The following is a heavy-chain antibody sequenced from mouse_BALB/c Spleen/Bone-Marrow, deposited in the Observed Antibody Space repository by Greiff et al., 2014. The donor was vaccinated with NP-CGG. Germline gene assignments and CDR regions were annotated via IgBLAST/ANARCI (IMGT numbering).Heavy chain of an antibody. V-gene: IGHV1-55*01. CDR3: ARFSQLGLLAY. CDR2: IYPGSGST. D-gene: IGHD3-1*01. CDR1: GYNFTSYW. Sequence: VQLVESGAELVKPGTSVKLSRKASGYNFTSYWINWVKLRPGQGLEWIGDIYPGSGSTNYNEKFKSKATLTVDTSSSTAYMQLSSLASEDSALYYCARFSQLGLLAYWGQGTLVTVSA. J-gene: IGHJ3*01.